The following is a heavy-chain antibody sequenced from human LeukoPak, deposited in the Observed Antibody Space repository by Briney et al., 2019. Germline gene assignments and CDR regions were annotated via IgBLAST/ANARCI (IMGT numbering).Heavy chain of an antibody. CDR1: GFTFNNFG. J-gene: IGHJ4*02. CDR3: AKDPFQQLVLPDYFDY. Sequence: GGSLRLSCAASGFTFNNFGRHWVRQAPGKGLEGVSFLRFGGSNQDYADSVKGRFTVSRDNSKNTLYLQMNSLRAEDTAVYYCAKDPFQQLVLPDYFDYWGQGTLVTVSS. CDR2: LRFGGSNQ. V-gene: IGHV3-30*02. D-gene: IGHD6-13*01.